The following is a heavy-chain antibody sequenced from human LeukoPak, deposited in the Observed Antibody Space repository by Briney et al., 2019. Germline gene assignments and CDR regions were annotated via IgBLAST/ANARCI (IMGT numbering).Heavy chain of an antibody. CDR2: IYYSGST. V-gene: IGHV4-59*01. CDR3: ASGSDSWGLLSKFYLDY. CDR1: GGSFSSYY. D-gene: IGHD1-26*01. J-gene: IGHJ4*02. Sequence: SETLSLICTVSGGSFSSYYWSWTRQPPGKGLEWIGYIYYSGSTDHNPSLKSRVTISIDTSKKQFSLKLSSVTAADTAVYYCASGSDSWGLLSKFYLDYWGQGSLVTVSS.